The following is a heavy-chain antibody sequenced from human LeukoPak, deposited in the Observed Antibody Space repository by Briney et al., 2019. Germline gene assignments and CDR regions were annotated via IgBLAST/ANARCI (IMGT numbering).Heavy chain of an antibody. D-gene: IGHD3-10*01. CDR2: INHSGST. CDR1: GGSFSGYY. V-gene: IGHV4-34*01. Sequence: PSETLSLTCAVYGGSFSGYYWSWIRQPPGKGLEWIGEINHSGSTNYNPSLKSRVTISVDTSKNQFSLKLSSVTAADTAVYYCAREMVYYYGSGSYTWYFDLWGRGTLVTVSS. J-gene: IGHJ2*01. CDR3: AREMVYYYGSGSYTWYFDL.